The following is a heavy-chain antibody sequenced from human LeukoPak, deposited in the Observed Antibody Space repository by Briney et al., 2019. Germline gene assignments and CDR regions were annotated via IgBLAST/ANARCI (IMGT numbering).Heavy chain of an antibody. CDR1: GYSFINYW. J-gene: IGHJ4*02. Sequence: GESLKISCKASGYSFINYWIGWVRQMPGKGLEWMGIIYPGDSDTRYSPSFQGQVTISTDKSINTAYLQWSSLKASDTATYYCARRAYCGGDCYADYWGQGSLVTVSS. V-gene: IGHV5-51*01. D-gene: IGHD2-21*02. CDR3: ARRAYCGGDCYADY. CDR2: IYPGDSDT.